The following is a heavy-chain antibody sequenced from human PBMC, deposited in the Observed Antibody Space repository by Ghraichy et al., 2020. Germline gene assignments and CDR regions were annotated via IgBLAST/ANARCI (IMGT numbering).Heavy chain of an antibody. Sequence: QTLSLTCTVSGGSISSGDYYWSWIRQPPGKGLEWIGYIYYSGSTYYNPSLKSRVTISVDTSKNQFSLKLSSVTAADTAVYYCAREGGITMVRGLDYWGQGTLVTVSS. CDR1: GGSISSGDYY. CDR3: AREGGITMVRGLDY. V-gene: IGHV4-30-4*01. J-gene: IGHJ4*02. D-gene: IGHD3-10*01. CDR2: IYYSGST.